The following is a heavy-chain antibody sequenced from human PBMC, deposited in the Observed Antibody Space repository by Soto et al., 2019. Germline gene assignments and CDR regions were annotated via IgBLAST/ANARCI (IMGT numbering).Heavy chain of an antibody. CDR2: LHSGGDT. CDR3: ARDGPYYYASRMDV. Sequence: EVQLVESGGGLVQPGGSLRLSCVASGIPVSSNYMTWVPQAPGKGLEWVSVLHSGGDTYYANSVKGRFTISRHDSTNTVFLQMNSLTAEDTAVYYCARDGPYYYASRMDVWGQGTTVTVSS. CDR1: GIPVSSNY. V-gene: IGHV3-53*04. J-gene: IGHJ6*02. D-gene: IGHD3-10*01.